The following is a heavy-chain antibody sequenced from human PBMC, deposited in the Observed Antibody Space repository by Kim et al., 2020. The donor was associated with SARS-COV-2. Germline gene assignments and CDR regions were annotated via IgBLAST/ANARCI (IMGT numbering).Heavy chain of an antibody. CDR3: AKGHGSS. CDR2: LVGSSGNT. Sequence: GGSLRLSCAASGFTFTAYSIGWVRQAPGKGLQWVSLVGSSGNTYYADSLKGRFTISRDNSENTLSLQMNSLRVGDTAIYYCAKGHGSSWGQGTLVTVSA. V-gene: IGHV3-23*01. D-gene: IGHD6-6*01. CDR1: GFTFTAYS. J-gene: IGHJ4*02.